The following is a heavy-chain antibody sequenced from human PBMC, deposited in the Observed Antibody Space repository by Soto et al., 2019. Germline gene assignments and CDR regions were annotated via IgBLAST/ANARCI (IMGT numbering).Heavy chain of an antibody. CDR3: ARGGDYDILTGYSRAFDI. D-gene: IGHD3-9*01. CDR2: IYYSGST. V-gene: IGHV4-59*01. CDR1: GGSISSYY. Sequence: PSETLSLTCTVSGGSISSYYWSWIRQPPGKGLEWIGYIYYSGSTNYNPSLKSRVTISVDTSKNKFSLKLSSVTAADTAVYYCARGGDYDILTGYSRAFDIWGQGTMVTVSS. J-gene: IGHJ3*02.